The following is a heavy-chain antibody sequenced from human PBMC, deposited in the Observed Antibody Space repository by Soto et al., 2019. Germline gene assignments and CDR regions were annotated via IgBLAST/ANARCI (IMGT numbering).Heavy chain of an antibody. CDR3: ARRGYSVSDLVY. D-gene: IGHD5-12*01. CDR2: IDSSGTTM. Sequence: QVQVVESGGGLVKPGGSLRLSCAASGFSFSDYSMTWIRQAPGKGLEWISYIDSSGTTMYYAESVKGRFTVSRDNAKNSLYLQMNSLRAEDTAVYYCARRGYSVSDLVYWGRGSLVTVSS. CDR1: GFSFSDYS. J-gene: IGHJ4*02. V-gene: IGHV3-11*01.